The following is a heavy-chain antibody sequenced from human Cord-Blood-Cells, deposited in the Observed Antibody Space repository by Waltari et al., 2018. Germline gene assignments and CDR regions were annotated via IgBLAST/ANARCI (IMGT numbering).Heavy chain of an antibody. V-gene: IGHV3-15*01. CDR1: GFTFSNAW. CDR2: IKSKTDGGTT. Sequence: EVQLVESGGGLVKPGGSLRLSCAASGFTFSNAWLSCVRQAPGKGLEWVGRIKSKTDGGTTDYAAPVKGRFTISRDDSKNTLYLQMNSLKTEDTAVYHCTTDGYDSSGYSYWGQGTLVTVSS. CDR3: TTDGYDSSGYSY. J-gene: IGHJ4*02. D-gene: IGHD3-22*01.